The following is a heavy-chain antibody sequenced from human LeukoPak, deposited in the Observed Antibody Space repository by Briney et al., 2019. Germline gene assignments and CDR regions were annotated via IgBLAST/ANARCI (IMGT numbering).Heavy chain of an antibody. V-gene: IGHV4-59*08. CDR3: ARMPDILTGLDS. J-gene: IGHJ4*02. CDR1: GGSISSFY. CDR2: IYYSGST. Sequence: SETLSLTCTVSGGSISSFYWSWIRQPPGKGLEWIGYIYYSGSTNYNPSLKSRVTISVDTSKNQFSLKLSSVTAADTAVYYCARMPDILTGLDSWGQGTLVTVSS. D-gene: IGHD3-9*01.